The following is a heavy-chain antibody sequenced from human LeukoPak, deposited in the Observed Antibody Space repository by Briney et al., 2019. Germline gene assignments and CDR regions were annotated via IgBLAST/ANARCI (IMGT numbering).Heavy chain of an antibody. D-gene: IGHD3-9*01. CDR2: IYYSESA. CDR1: GDSVSSYY. CDR3: ARKRSFDL. V-gene: IGHV4-59*02. J-gene: IGHJ4*02. Sequence: PSETLSLTCTVSGDSVSSYYWSWIRQPPGKRLEWIGCIYYSESATYNPSLKCRVTISLDTSKNQFFLKLSSVTAADTAVYYCARKRSFDLWGQGTLVTVSS.